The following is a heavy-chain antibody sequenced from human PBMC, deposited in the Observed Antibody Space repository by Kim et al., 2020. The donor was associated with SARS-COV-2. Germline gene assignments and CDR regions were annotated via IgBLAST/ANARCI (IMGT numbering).Heavy chain of an antibody. V-gene: IGHV3-23*01. Sequence: GGSLRLSCAASGFTFSSYAMSWVRQAPGKGLEWVSAISGSGGSTYYADSVKGRFTISRDNSKNTLYLQMNSLRAEDTAVYYCAKDGGTYDYVWGSYRYYYYYGMDVWGQGTTVTVSS. CDR3: AKDGGTYDYVWGSYRYYYYYGMDV. J-gene: IGHJ6*02. D-gene: IGHD3-16*02. CDR1: GFTFSSYA. CDR2: ISGSGGST.